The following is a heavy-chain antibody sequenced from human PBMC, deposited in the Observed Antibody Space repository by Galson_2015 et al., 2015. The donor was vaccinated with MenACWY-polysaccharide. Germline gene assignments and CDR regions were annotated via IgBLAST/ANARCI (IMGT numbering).Heavy chain of an antibody. CDR3: ARDRRHTNYWPPEGSYFDY. CDR2: ISYDGNNK. D-gene: IGHD2-8*01. CDR1: GFTFSSYA. J-gene: IGHJ4*02. V-gene: IGHV3-30-3*01. Sequence: LRLSCAASGFTFSSYAMHWVRQAPGKGLEWVAVISYDGNNKYYADSVKGRFTISRDNSKNTLYLQMNSLTSENTAVYYCARDRRHTNYWPPEGSYFDYWGQGSLVTVSS.